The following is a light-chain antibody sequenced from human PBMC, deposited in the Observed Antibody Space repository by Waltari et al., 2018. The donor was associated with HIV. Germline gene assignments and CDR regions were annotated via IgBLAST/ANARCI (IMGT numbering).Light chain of an antibody. J-gene: IGLJ2*01. V-gene: IGLV2-18*02. CDR2: EVS. CDR1: SSDVGSYNR. CDR3: SSYTSSSTLV. Sequence: QSALTQPPSVSGSPGQSVTISCTGTSSDVGSYNRVSWYQQPPGTAPKLIIYEVSNRPSGVPERFSGSKSGYTASLTISGLQAEDEVDYYCSSYTSSSTLVFGGGTKLTVL.